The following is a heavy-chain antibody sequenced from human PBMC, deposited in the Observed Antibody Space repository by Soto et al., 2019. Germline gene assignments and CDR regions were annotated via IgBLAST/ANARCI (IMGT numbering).Heavy chain of an antibody. V-gene: IGHV4-34*01. CDR2: INHSGST. CDR3: ARDGDYGDWYFDL. Sequence: QVQLQQWGAGLLKPSETLSLTCAVYGGSFSGYYWSWIRQPPGKGLEWIGEINHSGSTNYNPSLMSRVTISVDTSKNPFSLKLSSVTAADTAVYYCARDGDYGDWYFDLWGRGTLVTVSS. D-gene: IGHD4-17*01. J-gene: IGHJ2*01. CDR1: GGSFSGYY.